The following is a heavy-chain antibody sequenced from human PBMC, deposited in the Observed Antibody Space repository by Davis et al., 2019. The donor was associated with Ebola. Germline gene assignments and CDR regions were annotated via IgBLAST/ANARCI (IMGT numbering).Heavy chain of an antibody. V-gene: IGHV4-34*01. D-gene: IGHD3-10*01. J-gene: IGHJ6*02. CDR1: GGSFSGYY. Sequence: MPSETLSLTCAVYGGSFSGYYWSWIRQPPGKGLEWIGEINHSGSTNYNPSLKSRVTISVDTSKNQFSLKLSSVTAADTAVYYCARVLLWFGELVFGYGMDVWGQGTTVTVSS. CDR3: ARVLLWFGELVFGYGMDV. CDR2: INHSGST.